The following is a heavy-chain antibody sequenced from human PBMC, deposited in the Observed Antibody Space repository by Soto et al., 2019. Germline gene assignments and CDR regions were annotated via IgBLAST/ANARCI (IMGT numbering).Heavy chain of an antibody. CDR1: GYTFTSYG. CDR3: ARESLHYYDSSGYTFDS. J-gene: IGHJ4*02. D-gene: IGHD3-22*01. V-gene: IGHV1-18*04. CDR2: ISAYNGNT. Sequence: ASVKVSCKASGYTFTSYGISWVRQAPGQGLEWMGWISAYNGNTNYAQKLQGRVTMTTDTSTSTAYMELRSLRSDDTAVYYCARESLHYYDSSGYTFDSWGQGTLVTVSS.